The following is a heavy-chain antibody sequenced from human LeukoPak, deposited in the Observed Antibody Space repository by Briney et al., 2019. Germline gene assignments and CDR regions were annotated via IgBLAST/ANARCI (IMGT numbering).Heavy chain of an antibody. V-gene: IGHV4-4*02. CDR2: ILHSGNS. CDR3: ARGTTRKAALDAFDI. D-gene: IGHD1-7*01. Sequence: PSETLSLTCAVSGDSISSNYWWNWVRQPPGRGLEWIGEILHSGNSNYNPSLMSRVTISVDRSKNQFSLKLSSVTAADTAVYYCARGTTRKAALDAFDIWGQGTMVTVSS. CDR1: GDSISSNYW. J-gene: IGHJ3*02.